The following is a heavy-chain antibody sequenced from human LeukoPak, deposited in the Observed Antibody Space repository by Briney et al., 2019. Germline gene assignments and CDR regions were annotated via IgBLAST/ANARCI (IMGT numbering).Heavy chain of an antibody. J-gene: IGHJ4*02. CDR2: INPNSGGT. D-gene: IGHD3-16*01. CDR1: GYTFTGYY. CDR3: AREGLGELTLDY. V-gene: IGHV1-2*02. Sequence: GASVKVSCKASGYTFTGYYMHWLRQAPGQGLEWMGWINPNSGGTNYAQKLQGRVTMTTDTSTNTAYMELRSLRSDDTAVYYCAREGLGELTLDYWGQGTLVTVSS.